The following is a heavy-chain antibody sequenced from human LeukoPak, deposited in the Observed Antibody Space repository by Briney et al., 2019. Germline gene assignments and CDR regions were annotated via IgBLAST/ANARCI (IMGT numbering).Heavy chain of an antibody. J-gene: IGHJ4*02. CDR1: GLSVSSNF. V-gene: IGHV3-53*01. CDR3: ARELGEALHYFDN. D-gene: IGHD2-21*01. Sequence: GGSLRLSCAPSGLSVSSNFMSWVRQVPGKGLEWVATLYSYGTTYYADSVKGRFTISRDNSKNTLYLQMNSLRAEDTALYYCARELGEALHYFDNWGRGSLVTVSS. CDR2: LYSYGTT.